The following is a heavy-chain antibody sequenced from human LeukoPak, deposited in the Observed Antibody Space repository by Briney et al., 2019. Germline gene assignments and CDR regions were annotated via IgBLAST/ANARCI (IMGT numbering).Heavy chain of an antibody. CDR3: ARDEDNWNPLGFDP. V-gene: IGHV3-21*01. CDR1: GFTFSSYS. D-gene: IGHD1-20*01. J-gene: IGHJ5*02. CDR2: ISSSSSYI. Sequence: GGSLRLSCAASGFTFSSYSMNWVRQAPGEGLEWVSSISSSSSYIYYADSVKGRFTISRDNAKNSLYLQMNSLRAEDTAVYYCARDEDNWNPLGFDPWGQGTLVTVSS.